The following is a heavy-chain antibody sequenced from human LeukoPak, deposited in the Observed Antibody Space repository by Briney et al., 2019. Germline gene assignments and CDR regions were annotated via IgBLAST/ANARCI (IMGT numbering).Heavy chain of an antibody. J-gene: IGHJ6*02. Sequence: GGSLRLSCAASGFTFTSYSMSWARQAPGKGLEWVASINHNGNVNYYVDSVKGRFTISRDNAKNSLYLQMSNLRAEDTAVYFCARGGGLDVWGQGATVTVSS. CDR2: INHNGNVN. V-gene: IGHV3-7*03. CDR3: ARGGGLDV. CDR1: GFTFTSYS. D-gene: IGHD3-16*01.